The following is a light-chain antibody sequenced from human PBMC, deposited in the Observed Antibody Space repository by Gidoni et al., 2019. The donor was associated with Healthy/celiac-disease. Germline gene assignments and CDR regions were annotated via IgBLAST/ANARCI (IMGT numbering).Light chain of an antibody. V-gene: IGLV3-1*01. CDR3: QAWDSSS. CDR1: KLGDKY. Sequence: SYELTQPPSVSVSPGQTASITCSGDKLGDKYACWYQQKPGQSPVLVTYQDSKRPSGIPERFSGSNSGNTATLPISGTQAMDAADYYCQAWDSSSFGGGTKLTVL. CDR2: QDS. J-gene: IGLJ3*02.